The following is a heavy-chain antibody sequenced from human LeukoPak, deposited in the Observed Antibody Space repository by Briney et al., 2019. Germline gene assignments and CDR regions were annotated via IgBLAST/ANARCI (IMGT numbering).Heavy chain of an antibody. CDR1: GFTFSSYA. CDR2: ISSNGGST. Sequence: GRSLRLSCAASGFTFSSYAMHWVRQAPGKGLEYVSAISSNGGSTYYANSVKGRFTISRDNSKNTLYLQMGSLRAEDMAVYYCARAAGTSYDYWGQGTLVTVSS. V-gene: IGHV3-64*01. J-gene: IGHJ4*02. CDR3: ARAAGTSYDY. D-gene: IGHD2-2*01.